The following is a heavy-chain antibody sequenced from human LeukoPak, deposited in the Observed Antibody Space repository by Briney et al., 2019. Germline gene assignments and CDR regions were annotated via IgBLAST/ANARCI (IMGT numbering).Heavy chain of an antibody. CDR2: ISSSSSYI. CDR3: ASLGYCSGGSCFSHFDY. D-gene: IGHD2-15*01. CDR1: GFTFSSYS. J-gene: IGHJ4*02. V-gene: IGHV3-21*01. Sequence: PGGSLRLSCAASGFTFSSYSMNWVRQAPGKGLEWVSSISSSSSYIYYAASVKGRFTISRDNAKNSLYLQMNSLRAEDTAVYYCASLGYCSGGSCFSHFDYWGQGTLVTVSS.